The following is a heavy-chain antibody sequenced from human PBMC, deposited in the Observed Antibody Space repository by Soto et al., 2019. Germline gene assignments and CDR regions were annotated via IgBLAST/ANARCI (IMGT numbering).Heavy chain of an antibody. V-gene: IGHV5-51*01. CDR2: IYPGDSNT. CDR1: GYSFTSYW. Sequence: PGESLKISCKGSGYSFTSYWIGWVRQMPGKGLEWMGIIYPGDSNTRYSPSLQGQVTISVDKSISTAYLQWSSLKATDTAMYYCARHAYDFWIGHLNPRYYYGMDFWGQGPTVTVFS. J-gene: IGHJ6*02. D-gene: IGHD3-3*01. CDR3: ARHAYDFWIGHLNPRYYYGMDF.